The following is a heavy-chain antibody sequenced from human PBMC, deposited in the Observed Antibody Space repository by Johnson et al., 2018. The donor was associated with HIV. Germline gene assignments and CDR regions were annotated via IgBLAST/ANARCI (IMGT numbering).Heavy chain of an antibody. V-gene: IGHV3-9*01. D-gene: IGHD7-27*01. CDR1: GFTFDDYA. CDR2: ISWNSASI. Sequence: VQLVESGGGLVQPGRSLRLSCAASGFTFDDYAMHWVRQAPGKGLEWVSGISWNSASIGYADSVKGRFTISRDNAKNSLYLQMSSLSAEDTAVYYCARSNWAHFDAFDIWGQGTMVTVSS. CDR3: ARSNWAHFDAFDI. J-gene: IGHJ3*02.